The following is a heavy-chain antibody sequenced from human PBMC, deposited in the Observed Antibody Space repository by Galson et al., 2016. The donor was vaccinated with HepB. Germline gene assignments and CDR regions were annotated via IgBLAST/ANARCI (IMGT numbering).Heavy chain of an antibody. V-gene: IGHV3-48*02. CDR3: AGEGPWGSYYPHFDF. Sequence: SLRLSCAASGFIFSSYSMNWVRQAPGKGLEWVSYISSSSSTINYADSVKGRFTISRDNAKNSLYLHMNSLRDEDTAVYYCAGEGPWGSYYPHFDFWGQGTLVTVSS. CDR1: GFIFSSYS. D-gene: IGHD3-10*01. CDR2: ISSSSSTI. J-gene: IGHJ4*02.